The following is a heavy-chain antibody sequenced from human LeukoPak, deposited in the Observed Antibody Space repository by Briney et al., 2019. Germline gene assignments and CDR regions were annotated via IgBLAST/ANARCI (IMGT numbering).Heavy chain of an antibody. CDR2: IYTSGST. J-gene: IGHJ6*03. V-gene: IGHV4-4*07. Sequence: SETLSLTFTVSGGSISSYYWSWIRQPAGKGLEWIGRIYTSGSTNYNPSLKSRVTMSVDTSKNQFSLKLSSVTAADTAVYYCARDFTSIITTSYYYYYMDVWGKGTTVTVSS. CDR3: ARDFTSIITTSYYYYYMDV. D-gene: IGHD3-16*01. CDR1: GGSISSYY.